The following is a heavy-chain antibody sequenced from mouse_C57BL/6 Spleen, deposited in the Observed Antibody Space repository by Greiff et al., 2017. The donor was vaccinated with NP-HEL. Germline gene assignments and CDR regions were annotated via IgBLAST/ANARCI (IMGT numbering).Heavy chain of an antibody. CDR2: INPNNGGT. V-gene: IGHV1-18*01. CDR3: ARGVGHTYFDY. CDR1: GYTFTDYN. D-gene: IGHD6-1*01. J-gene: IGHJ2*01. Sequence: EVQLVESGPELVKPGASVKIPCKASGYTFTDYNMDWVKQSHGKSLEWIGDINPNNGGTIYNQKFKGKATLTVDKYSSTAYMELRSLTSEDTAVYYCARGVGHTYFDYWGQGTPLTVSS.